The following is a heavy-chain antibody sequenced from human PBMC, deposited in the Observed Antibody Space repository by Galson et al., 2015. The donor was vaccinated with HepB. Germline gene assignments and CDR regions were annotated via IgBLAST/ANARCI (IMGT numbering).Heavy chain of an antibody. D-gene: IGHD3-10*01. CDR3: ARGGIYYGSGSYFPFDP. CDR2: ISFDGRNR. J-gene: IGHJ5*02. Sequence: SLRLSCAASGFSFSNYDVHWVRQAPGKGLEWVALISFDGRNRYYADSVKGRFPISRDQSKSTLYLQMSRLRTEDTAVYYCARGGIYYGSGSYFPFDPWGQGPLVTVSS. CDR1: GFSFSNYD. V-gene: IGHV3-30*04.